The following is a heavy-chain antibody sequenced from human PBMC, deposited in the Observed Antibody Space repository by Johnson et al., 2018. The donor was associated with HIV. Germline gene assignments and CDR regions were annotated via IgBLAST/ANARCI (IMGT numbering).Heavy chain of an antibody. D-gene: IGHD6-6*01. J-gene: IGHJ3*02. CDR2: ISYDGSNK. CDR3: ARDSGQQLADAFDI. CDR1: GFAFSSYG. V-gene: IGHV3-30*03. Sequence: QVQLVESGGGVVQPGRSLRLSCAASGFAFSSYGMHWVRQAPGKGLEWVAIISYDGSNKYYADSVKGRSTISRDNSKNTLYLQMNSLRAEETAVYYCARDSGQQLADAFDIWGQGTMVTVSS.